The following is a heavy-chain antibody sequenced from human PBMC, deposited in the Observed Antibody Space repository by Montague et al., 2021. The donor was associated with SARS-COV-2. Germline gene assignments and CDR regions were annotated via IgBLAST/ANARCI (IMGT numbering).Heavy chain of an antibody. J-gene: IGHJ4*02. Sequence: SETLSLTCTVSGGSISSSSYYWGWLRQPLGKGLEWIGSIYYSGSTYYNPSLKSRVTISVGTSKNQFSLKLSSVTAADTAVYYCVEIVGAADYWGQGTLVTVSS. D-gene: IGHD1-26*01. CDR2: IYYSGST. V-gene: IGHV4-39*01. CDR1: GGSISSSSYY. CDR3: VEIVGAADY.